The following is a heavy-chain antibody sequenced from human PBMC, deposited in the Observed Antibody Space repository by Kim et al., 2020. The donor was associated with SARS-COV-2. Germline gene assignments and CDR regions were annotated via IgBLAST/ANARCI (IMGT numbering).Heavy chain of an antibody. CDR1: GFTFSSYA. V-gene: IGHV3-30*04. J-gene: IGHJ4*02. CDR3: ARDRGRYCSSTSCYVGHFDY. D-gene: IGHD2-2*01. CDR2: ISYDGSNK. Sequence: GGSLRLSCAASGFTFSSYAMHWVRQAPGKGLEWVAVISYDGSNKYYADSVKGRFTISRDNSKNTLYLQMNSLRAEDTAVYYCARDRGRYCSSTSCYVGHFDYWGQGTLVTVSS.